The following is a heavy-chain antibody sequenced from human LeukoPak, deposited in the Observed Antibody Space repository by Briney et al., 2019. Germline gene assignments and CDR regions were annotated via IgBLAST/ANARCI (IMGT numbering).Heavy chain of an antibody. J-gene: IGHJ6*02. V-gene: IGHV3-21*01. CDR3: ARDLDSSGWFYGMDV. Sequence: GGSLRLSCAASGFTFSSYSMNWVRQAPGKGLEWVSSISSSSSYIYYADSVKGRFTISRDNAKNSLYLQMNSLRAEDTAVYYCARDLDSSGWFYGMDVWGQGTTVTVSS. CDR2: ISSSSSYI. CDR1: GFTFSSYS. D-gene: IGHD6-19*01.